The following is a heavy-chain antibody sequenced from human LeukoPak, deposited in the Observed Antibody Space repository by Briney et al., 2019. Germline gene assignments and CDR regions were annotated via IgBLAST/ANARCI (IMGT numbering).Heavy chain of an antibody. CDR1: GGSFSGYY. CDR2: INHSGST. CDR3: ARGRNIAARPVDY. V-gene: IGHV4-34*01. J-gene: IGHJ4*02. D-gene: IGHD6-6*01. Sequence: SETLSLTCAVYGGSFSGYYWSWIRQPPGKGLEWIGEINHSGSTNYNPSLKSRVTISVDTSKNQFSLKLSSVTAADTAVYYCARGRNIAARPVDYWGQGTLVTVSS.